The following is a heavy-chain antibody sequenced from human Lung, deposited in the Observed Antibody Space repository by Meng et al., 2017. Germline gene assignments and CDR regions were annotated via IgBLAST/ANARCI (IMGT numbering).Heavy chain of an antibody. V-gene: IGHV4-39*07. Sequence: QLQLQESCPGLVKPSETLSLTCTVSGGSISSSSYHWAWIRQPPGKGLEWIGSIYYSGSTYYNPSLKSRVTISVDTSKNQFSLKLSSVTAADTAVYYCARVLYGDYVFFDYWGQGTLVTVSS. CDR2: IYYSGST. CDR3: ARVLYGDYVFFDY. J-gene: IGHJ4*02. CDR1: GGSISSSSYH. D-gene: IGHD4-17*01.